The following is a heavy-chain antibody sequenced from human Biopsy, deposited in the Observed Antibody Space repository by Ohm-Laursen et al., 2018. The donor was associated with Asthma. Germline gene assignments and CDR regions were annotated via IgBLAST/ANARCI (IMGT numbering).Heavy chain of an antibody. Sequence: SETLSLTCTVSGDSISSSSYYWGWIRQPPGKGLEWIGSNYYSGNTYYNPSLKSRVTISVDTSKNQFSLKLYSVTAADTAVYYCARTTYGDDGFDPWGQGTLVTVSS. CDR1: GDSISSSSYY. D-gene: IGHD4-17*01. CDR2: NYYSGNT. V-gene: IGHV4-39*01. CDR3: ARTTYGDDGFDP. J-gene: IGHJ5*02.